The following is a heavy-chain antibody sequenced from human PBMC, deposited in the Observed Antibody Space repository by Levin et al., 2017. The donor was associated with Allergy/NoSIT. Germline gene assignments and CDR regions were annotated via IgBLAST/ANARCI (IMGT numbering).Heavy chain of an antibody. Sequence: GGSLRLSCAASGFTFSSYALSWVRQAPGKGLGWVSGIVDSGASTYYADSVKGRFTISRDNSKNTLYLQMNSLRAEDTAMYYCTKDDLFARGATYRYSGFDSWGQGTLVTVSS. CDR3: TKDDLFARGATYRYSGFDS. V-gene: IGHV3-23*01. J-gene: IGHJ4*02. CDR2: IVDSGAST. CDR1: GFTFSSYA. D-gene: IGHD3-10*01.